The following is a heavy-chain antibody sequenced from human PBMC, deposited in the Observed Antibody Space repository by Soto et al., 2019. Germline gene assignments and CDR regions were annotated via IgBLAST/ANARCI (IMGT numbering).Heavy chain of an antibody. V-gene: IGHV4-34*01. CDR2: INHSGRI. CDR1: GASLSGYY. CDR3: ARASYDTLTGYYPF. J-gene: IGHJ4*02. D-gene: IGHD3-9*01. Sequence: QVQLQQWGAGLLKPSETLSLTCAVSGASLSGYYWSWIRQPPGKGLEWIGEINHSGRINYNPSLKSRVTISLDTPKHQFSLKLSSVTAADTALFYCARASYDTLTGYYPFWGQGTLVTVSS.